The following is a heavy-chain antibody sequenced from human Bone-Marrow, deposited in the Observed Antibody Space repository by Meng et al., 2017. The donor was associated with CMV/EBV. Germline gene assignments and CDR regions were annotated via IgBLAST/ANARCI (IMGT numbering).Heavy chain of an antibody. CDR2: ISGDGRTT. Sequence: VELVECGGGFVQPGGSLRISCAASGFDFSKYWMHWVRQGPGKGLVWVSRISGDGRTTSYADSVKGRFTISRDNAKNTLYLQMNSLGVEDTAVYYCARGVGESLGWEMGYWGQGILVTVSS. CDR1: GFDFSKYW. V-gene: IGHV3-74*01. D-gene: IGHD1-26*01. J-gene: IGHJ4*02. CDR3: ARGVGESLGWEMGY.